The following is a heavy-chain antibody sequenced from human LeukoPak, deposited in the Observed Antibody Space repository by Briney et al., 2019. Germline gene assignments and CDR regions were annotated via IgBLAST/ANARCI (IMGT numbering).Heavy chain of an antibody. D-gene: IGHD1-26*01. V-gene: IGHV1-18*04. CDR1: GYTFTGYG. CDR3: ARSGRGTYYFDY. J-gene: IGHJ4*02. CDR2: INTYNGNS. Sequence: GASVKVSCKASGYTFTGYGISWVRQAPGQGLEWMGWINTYNGNSDYAQKFQGRVTMTADTSTSTAYMELRSLRSDDTAVYYCARSGRGTYYFDYWGQGTLVTVSS.